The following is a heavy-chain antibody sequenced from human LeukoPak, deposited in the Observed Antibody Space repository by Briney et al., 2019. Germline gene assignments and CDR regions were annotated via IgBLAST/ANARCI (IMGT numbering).Heavy chain of an antibody. CDR2: INPNSDGT. Sequence: ASVKVSCKASGYTFTGYYMHWVRQAPGQGLEWMGWINPNSDGTNYAQKFQGRVTMTRDTSISTAYMELSRLRSDDTALYYCARSITMVRGVITSSDAFDIWGQGTMVTVSS. V-gene: IGHV1-2*02. J-gene: IGHJ3*02. D-gene: IGHD3-10*01. CDR3: ARSITMVRGVITSSDAFDI. CDR1: GYTFTGYY.